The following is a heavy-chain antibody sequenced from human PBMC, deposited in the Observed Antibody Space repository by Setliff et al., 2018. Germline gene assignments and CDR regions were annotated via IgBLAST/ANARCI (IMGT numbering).Heavy chain of an antibody. CDR2: ISYDGSNK. CDR1: GFTFKNYG. V-gene: IGHV3-30*19. Sequence: LRLSCVASGFTFKNYGMHWVRQAPGKGLEWVAVISYDGSNKYYADSVKGRFTISRDNSKNTLYLQMNSLRAEDTAVYYCARDGYCSSTSCPGWFDPWGQGTLVTVSS. CDR3: ARDGYCSSTSCPGWFDP. J-gene: IGHJ5*02. D-gene: IGHD2-2*03.